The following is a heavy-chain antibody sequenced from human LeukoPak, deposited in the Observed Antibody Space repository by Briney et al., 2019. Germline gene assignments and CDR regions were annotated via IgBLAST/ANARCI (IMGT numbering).Heavy chain of an antibody. J-gene: IGHJ3*02. CDR1: GYSISSGYT. D-gene: IGHD3-16*02. Sequence: SETLSLTCTVSGYSISSGYTWGWIRQPPGKGLEWIGSIYHSGSTYYNPSLKSRVTISVDTSKNQFSLKLSSVTAADTAVYYCARQRVRLRSNDAFDIWGQGTMVTVSS. CDR3: ARQRVRLRSNDAFDI. V-gene: IGHV4-38-2*02. CDR2: IYHSGST.